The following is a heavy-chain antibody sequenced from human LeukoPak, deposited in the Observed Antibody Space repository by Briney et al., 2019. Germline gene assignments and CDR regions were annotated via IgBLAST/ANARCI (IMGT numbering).Heavy chain of an antibody. CDR3: ARGTRDGYNSTLYYFDY. V-gene: IGHV1-2*02. D-gene: IGHD5-24*01. CDR2: INPNSGGT. Sequence: EASVKVSCKASGYTFTSYDINWARQATGQGLEWMGWINPNSGGTNYAQKFQGRVTMTRDTSISTAYMELSRLRSDDTAVYYCARGTRDGYNSTLYYFDYWGQGTLVTVSS. J-gene: IGHJ4*02. CDR1: GYTFTSYD.